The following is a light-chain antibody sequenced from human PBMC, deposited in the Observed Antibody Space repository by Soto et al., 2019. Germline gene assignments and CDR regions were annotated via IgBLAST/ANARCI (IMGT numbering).Light chain of an antibody. Sequence: EIVMTQSPATLSVSPGERATLSCRASQSVSYNLAWYQQQPGQAPRLLIYGASTRATGIPARFSGSGSGTEFTLTISSLQSEDFAVYYYQQYNNWPRTFGQGTKV. CDR2: GAS. CDR1: QSVSYN. V-gene: IGKV3-15*01. J-gene: IGKJ1*01. CDR3: QQYNNWPRT.